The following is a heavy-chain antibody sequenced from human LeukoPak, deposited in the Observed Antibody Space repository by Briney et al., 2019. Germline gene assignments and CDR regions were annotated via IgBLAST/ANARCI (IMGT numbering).Heavy chain of an antibody. CDR3: AKTPQTYYDFWSGNADGGPYYFDY. CDR2: ISYDGSNK. Sequence: GGSLRLSCAASGFTFSSYGMHWVRQAPGKGLEWVAVISYDGSNKYYADSVKGRFTISRDNSKNTLYLQMNGLRAEDTAVYYCAKTPQTYYDFWSGNADGGPYYFDYWGQGTLVTVSS. J-gene: IGHJ4*02. V-gene: IGHV3-30*18. D-gene: IGHD3-3*01. CDR1: GFTFSSYG.